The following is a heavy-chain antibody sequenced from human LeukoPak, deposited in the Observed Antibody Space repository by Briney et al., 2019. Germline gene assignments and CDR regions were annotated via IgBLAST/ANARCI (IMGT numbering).Heavy chain of an antibody. V-gene: IGHV1-69*13. J-gene: IGHJ5*02. CDR2: VIPILATS. D-gene: IGHD2-15*01. CDR3: ARVTPDYSRWFDP. Sequence: SVKVSCKASGGTLSSYGITWVRQAPGQGLEWMGGVIPILATSNYAEKFQGRVTITADESTSTAYVELSSLRSEDTAVYYCARVTPDYSRWFDPWGQGTLVTVSS. CDR1: GGTLSSYG.